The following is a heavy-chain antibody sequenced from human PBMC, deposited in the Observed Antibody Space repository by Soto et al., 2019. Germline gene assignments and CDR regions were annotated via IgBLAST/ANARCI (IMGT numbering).Heavy chain of an antibody. V-gene: IGHV1-18*01. J-gene: IGHJ4*02. CDR1: GYTFTTYG. CDR2: ISAYNGNT. Sequence: QVQLVQSGAEVKKPGASVKVSCKASGYTFTTYGSTWVRQAPGQGLEWMGWISAYNGNTNYAQKLQGRVTMTTYTSTSTAYMELRSLRSDDTAVYYCARTDSRPQDFDYWGQGTLVTVSS. CDR3: ARTDSRPQDFDY. D-gene: IGHD6-13*01.